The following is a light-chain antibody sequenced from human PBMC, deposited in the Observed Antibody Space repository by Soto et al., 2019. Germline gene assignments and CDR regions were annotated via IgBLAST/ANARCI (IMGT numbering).Light chain of an antibody. CDR1: SSNIGSNT. Sequence: QSVLTQPPSASGTPGQRVTISCSGSSSNIGSNTVNWYQQLPGTAPKLLIYNINQRPSGVPDRFSGSKSGTSASLAISGLQPEDEADYYCAAWDDSLNGDVFGTGTKLTVL. J-gene: IGLJ1*01. CDR3: AAWDDSLNGDV. CDR2: NIN. V-gene: IGLV1-44*01.